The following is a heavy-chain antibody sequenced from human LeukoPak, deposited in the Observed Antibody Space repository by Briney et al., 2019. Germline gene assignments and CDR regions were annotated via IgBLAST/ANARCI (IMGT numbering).Heavy chain of an antibody. J-gene: IGHJ4*02. D-gene: IGHD3-22*01. Sequence: PGGSLRLSCAASGFTFDDYGMSWVRQAPGKGLEWVSGISGSGGSTYYADSVKGRFTISRDNSKNTVHLQMNSLRAEDTAMYYCARRAGDYSHPYDYWGQGTLVTVSS. CDR2: ISGSGGST. CDR3: ARRAGDYSHPYDY. CDR1: GFTFDDYG. V-gene: IGHV3-23*01.